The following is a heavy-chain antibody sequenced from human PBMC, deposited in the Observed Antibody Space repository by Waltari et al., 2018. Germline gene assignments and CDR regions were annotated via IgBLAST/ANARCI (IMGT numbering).Heavy chain of an antibody. V-gene: IGHV3-23*01. CDR1: GFIFGDYV. CDR3: AQYDHGSYKPPLRY. CDR2: SFGPVYST. Sequence: EVQLLESGGKLIQPGGSLRLSCEGSGFIFGDYVLGWVRQAPGKGGEWISSFGPVYSTFYAESVMCRVMISRDDSRSTVFLQLNSLRVDDTAVYFCAQYDHGSYKPPLRYWGRGTLVTVSS. D-gene: IGHD3-16*01. J-gene: IGHJ4*02.